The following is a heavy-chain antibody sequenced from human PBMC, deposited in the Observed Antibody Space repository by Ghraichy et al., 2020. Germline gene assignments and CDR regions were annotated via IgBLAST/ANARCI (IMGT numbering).Heavy chain of an antibody. D-gene: IGHD3-22*01. CDR2: INHTGTT. J-gene: IGHJ4*02. Sequence: SETLSLTCAVYGGSFSGYYWSWIRQSPGKGLEWIGEINHTGTTNYNPSLKSRVTISLDTSMNHFSLKLSSLTAADTAVYYCARGPNSSVNRFPDYWGQGTLVTVSS. CDR3: ARGPNSSVNRFPDY. CDR1: GGSFSGYY. V-gene: IGHV4-34*01.